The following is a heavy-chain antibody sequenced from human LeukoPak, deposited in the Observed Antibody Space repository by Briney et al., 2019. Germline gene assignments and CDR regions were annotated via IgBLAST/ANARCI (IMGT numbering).Heavy chain of an antibody. CDR2: IIPVFGIT. V-gene: IGHV1-69*04. D-gene: IGHD3-22*01. CDR3: ARSTEYYDSSGYLGDWFDP. Sequence: SVKVSCKASGYTFTSYAMNWVRQAPGQGLEWMGRIIPVFGITNYAQNFQDRVTITADTSTGTAYMELHSLRSEDTAVYYCARSTEYYDSSGYLGDWFDPWGQGTLVTVSS. CDR1: GYTFTSYA. J-gene: IGHJ5*02.